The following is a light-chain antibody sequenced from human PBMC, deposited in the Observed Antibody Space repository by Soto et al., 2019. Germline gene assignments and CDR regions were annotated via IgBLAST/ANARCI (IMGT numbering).Light chain of an antibody. CDR1: SSDVGNYNY. CDR3: TSYAGLSNHVI. J-gene: IGLJ2*01. CDR2: EVN. Sequence: QSALTQPPSASGSPGQSVTISCTGTSSDVGNYNYVSWYQQHPDKAPKLMIYEVNKRPSGVPDRFSGSKSGNTASLTVSGLQAEDEADYYCTSYAGLSNHVIFGEGTKLTVL. V-gene: IGLV2-8*01.